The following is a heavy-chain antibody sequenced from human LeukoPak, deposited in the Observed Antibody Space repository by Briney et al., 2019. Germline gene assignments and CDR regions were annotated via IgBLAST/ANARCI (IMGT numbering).Heavy chain of an antibody. CDR2: TSAYNGNT. CDR1: GYTFTSYG. CDR3: TRGGYYYGMDV. V-gene: IGHV1-18*01. Sequence: ASVKVSCKASGYTFTSYGISWVRQAPGQGLEWMGWTSAYNGNTNYAQKLQGRVTMTTDTSTSTAYMELSSLRSEDTAVYYCTRGGYYYGMDVWGQGTTVTVSS. J-gene: IGHJ6*02. D-gene: IGHD3-16*01.